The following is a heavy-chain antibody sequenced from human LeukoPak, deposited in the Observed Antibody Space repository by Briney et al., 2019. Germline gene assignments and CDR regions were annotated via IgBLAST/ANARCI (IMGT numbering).Heavy chain of an antibody. D-gene: IGHD6-13*01. CDR1: GFTFGSYA. Sequence: GGSLRLSCAASGFTFGSYAMHWVRQAPGKGLEWVAVISYDGSNKYYADSVKGRFTISRDNSKNTLYLQMNSLRAEDTAVYYCARVALRGIAAAPADYWGQGTLVTVSS. CDR3: ARVALRGIAAAPADY. CDR2: ISYDGSNK. J-gene: IGHJ4*02. V-gene: IGHV3-30-3*01.